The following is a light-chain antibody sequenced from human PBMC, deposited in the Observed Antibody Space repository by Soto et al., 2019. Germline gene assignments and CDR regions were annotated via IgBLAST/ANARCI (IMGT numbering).Light chain of an antibody. CDR1: QGIRDA. Sequence: DIQMTQSPSSLSASVGDRVTITCRASQGIRDALGWYQQKPGKAPKRLIYAASSLQSGVPSRFSGSGSGTEVTLTIRSLQPEAFATYYGLQHNSYPLTFGQGTKVDI. J-gene: IGKJ1*01. CDR3: LQHNSYPLT. V-gene: IGKV1-17*01. CDR2: AAS.